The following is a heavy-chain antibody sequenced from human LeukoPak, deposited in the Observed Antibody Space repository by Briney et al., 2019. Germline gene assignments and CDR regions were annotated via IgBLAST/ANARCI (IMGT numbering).Heavy chain of an antibody. V-gene: IGHV1-2*02. Sequence: GASVKVSCKASGGTFSSYAISWVRQAPGQGLEWMGWINPNSGGTNYAQKFRGRVTMTRDTSISTAYMELSRLRSDDTAVYYCARVPDIVVVPAAIEGGSYFDYWGQGTLVTVSS. J-gene: IGHJ4*02. CDR1: GGTFSSYA. CDR3: ARVPDIVVVPAAIEGGSYFDY. CDR2: INPNSGGT. D-gene: IGHD2-2*02.